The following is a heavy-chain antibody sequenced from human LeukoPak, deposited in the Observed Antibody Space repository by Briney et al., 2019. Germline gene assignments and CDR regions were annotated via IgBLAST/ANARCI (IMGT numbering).Heavy chain of an antibody. CDR3: ARHVHDSSAYSSWFDP. D-gene: IGHD3-22*01. CDR2: IYPGDSDT. V-gene: IGHV5-51*01. Sequence: GESLKISCKGSGYIFTTYWIGWVRQMPGKGLEWMGIIYPGDSDTRYSPSFQGQVTISADKSISTAYLQWSSLKASDTAMYYCARHVHDSSAYSSWFDPWGQGTLVTVSS. CDR1: GYIFTTYW. J-gene: IGHJ5*02.